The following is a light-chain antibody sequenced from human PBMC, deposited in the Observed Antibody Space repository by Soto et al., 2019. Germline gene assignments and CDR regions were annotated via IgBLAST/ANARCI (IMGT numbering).Light chain of an antibody. V-gene: IGKV3-20*01. CDR3: QQYGAPPTT. J-gene: IGKJ4*01. CDR1: QSVWSNF. Sequence: EIMLTQSPGTLSLSRGERATLSCRASQSVWSNFFAWYQQKPGQAPRLLIYGVSSRATDIPDRFSGGGSGTDFTLTISRLEPEDFAVYFCQQYGAPPTTFGGGTKVEIK. CDR2: GVS.